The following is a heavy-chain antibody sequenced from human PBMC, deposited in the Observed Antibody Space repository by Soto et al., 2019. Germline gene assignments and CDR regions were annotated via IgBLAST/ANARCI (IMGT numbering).Heavy chain of an antibody. J-gene: IGHJ6*02. D-gene: IGHD4-17*01. CDR1: GFDFSDFY. V-gene: IGHV3-11*01. CDR2: ISGSGTII. Sequence: QVHVVQSGGGLVKPGGSLRLSCAASGFDFSDFYMSWIRQAPGKGLECVASISGSGTIIFYSDSVKGRFYISRGYPNNSVFLQMDSLRVDDWAVYYCARETRKLATHGVDVWGQGTTVTVSS. CDR3: ARETRKLATHGVDV.